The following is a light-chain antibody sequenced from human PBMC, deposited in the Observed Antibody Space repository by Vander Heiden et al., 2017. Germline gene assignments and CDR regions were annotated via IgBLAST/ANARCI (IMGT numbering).Light chain of an antibody. V-gene: IGKV1-5*01. CDR3: QQYNSYWWT. CDR2: DAS. CDR1: ENVSRW. J-gene: IGKJ1*01. Sequence: DIQMTQSPSTLSASVGDRATITCRASENVSRWMAWYQQKPGKAPKLLVYDASSLQSGVPSRFRGSGSGTEFTLTISSLQPDDFATYYCQQYNSYWWTFGQGTQVEI.